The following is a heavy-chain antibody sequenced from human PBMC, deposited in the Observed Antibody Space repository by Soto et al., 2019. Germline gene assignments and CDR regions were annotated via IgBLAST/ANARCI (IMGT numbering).Heavy chain of an antibody. CDR3: AKTQRDLLYY. Sequence: PGASLRLSGVCSGFSCTTYAMSWVCQALGKGLEWLSGISASGGGAPYADSVKGRFTVSRDTSRNTLYLQMNSLRAEDPAVYYCAKTQRDLLYYWGQGTLVTVSS. CDR2: ISASGGGA. CDR1: GFSCTTYA. J-gene: IGHJ4*02. V-gene: IGHV3-23*01.